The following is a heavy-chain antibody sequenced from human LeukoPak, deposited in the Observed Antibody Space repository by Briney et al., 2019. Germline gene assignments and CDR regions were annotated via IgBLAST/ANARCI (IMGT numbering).Heavy chain of an antibody. Sequence: PGGSLRLSCTASGFTFGDYAMSWVRQAPGKGLEWVGFIRSKAYGGTTEYAASVKGRFTISRDDSKSIAYLQMNSLKTEDTAVYYCTRTASAVALDYWGQGTLVTVSS. D-gene: IGHD4-23*01. CDR1: GFTFGDYA. J-gene: IGHJ4*02. CDR2: IRSKAYGGTT. V-gene: IGHV3-49*04. CDR3: TRTASAVALDY.